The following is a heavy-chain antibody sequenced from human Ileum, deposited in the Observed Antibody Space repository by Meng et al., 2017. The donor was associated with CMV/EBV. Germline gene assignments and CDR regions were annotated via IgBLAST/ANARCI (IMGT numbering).Heavy chain of an antibody. J-gene: IGHJ3*02. V-gene: IGHV4-34*12. D-gene: IGHD7-27*01. CDR3: ARREPILGNGFDI. Sequence: SETLSLTCGVFGGSFSGYYWSWIRQPPGKGLEWIGSIFYSGSTYYNPSLKSRITISVDTSKNQFSLKVNSVSASDTAVYYCARREPILGNGFDIWGQGTMVTVSS. CDR2: IFYSGST. CDR1: GGSFSGYY.